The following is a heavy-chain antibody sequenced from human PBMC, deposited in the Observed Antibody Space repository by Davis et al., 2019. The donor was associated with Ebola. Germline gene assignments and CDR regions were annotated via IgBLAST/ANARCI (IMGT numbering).Heavy chain of an antibody. CDR1: GGSINTYY. J-gene: IGHJ4*02. CDR3: ARLDGSGQGTGVDY. CDR2: ISHSGIT. Sequence: MPSETLSLTCSVSGGSINTYYWMWIRQPPGKGLEWIGHISHSGITNYNPSLKSRVTISVDTSKNQFSLKLSSVTAADTAVYYCARLDGSGQGTGVDYWGQGTLVTVSS. V-gene: IGHV4-59*08. D-gene: IGHD6-19*01.